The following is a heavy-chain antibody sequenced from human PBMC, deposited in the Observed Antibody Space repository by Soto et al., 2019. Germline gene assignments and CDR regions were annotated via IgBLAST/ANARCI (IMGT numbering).Heavy chain of an antibody. Sequence: ALYGSYTATGGPFRISSTGWVRQAPGQGLEWMGGIIPIFGTANYAQKFQGRVTITADESTSTAYMELSSLRSEDTAVYYCARALVGFDIRRQGTRVTV. CDR2: IIPIFGTA. CDR1: GGPFRISS. J-gene: IGHJ3*02. V-gene: IGHV1-69*01. CDR3: ARALVGFDI.